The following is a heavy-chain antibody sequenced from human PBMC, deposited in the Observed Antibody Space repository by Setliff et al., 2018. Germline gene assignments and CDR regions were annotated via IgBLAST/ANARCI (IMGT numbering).Heavy chain of an antibody. CDR2: ISDSGGTT. Sequence: GGSLRLSCAASGLTFSSSAMSWVRQAPGKGLDWVSSISDSGGTTYYADSVKGRFTISRDNSKNTVYLQMNSLRAEDTAIYYCAKRGFTQGSWGPGTLVTVSS. J-gene: IGHJ5*02. CDR1: GLTFSSSA. CDR3: AKRGFTQGS. V-gene: IGHV3-23*01. D-gene: IGHD3-10*01.